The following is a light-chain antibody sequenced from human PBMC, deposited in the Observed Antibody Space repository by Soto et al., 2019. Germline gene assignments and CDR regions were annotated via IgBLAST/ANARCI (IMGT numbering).Light chain of an antibody. CDR1: SSNIGSNT. CDR2: SNN. CDR3: AAWNDSLNGVV. Sequence: QSVLTQPPSASGTPGQRVTISCSGSSSNIGSNTVNWYQQLPGTAPKLLIYSNNQRPSGVPDRFSVSKSGTSASLAISGLQSEDEADYHCAAWNDSLNGVVFGGGTKLTVL. V-gene: IGLV1-44*01. J-gene: IGLJ2*01.